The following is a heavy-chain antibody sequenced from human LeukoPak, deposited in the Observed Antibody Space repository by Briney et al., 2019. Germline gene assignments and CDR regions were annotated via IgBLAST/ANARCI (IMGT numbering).Heavy chain of an antibody. V-gene: IGHV4-4*03. CDR2: IYHSGST. D-gene: IGHD2-2*01. Sequence: PETLSLTCAVSGGSISSSNWWSWVRQPPGKGLEWIGEIYHSGSTNYNPSLKSRVTISVDKSKNQFSLKLSSVTAADTAVYYCAGGYCSSTSCYSDYWGQGTLVTVSS. CDR1: GGSISSSNW. J-gene: IGHJ4*02. CDR3: AGGYCSSTSCYSDY.